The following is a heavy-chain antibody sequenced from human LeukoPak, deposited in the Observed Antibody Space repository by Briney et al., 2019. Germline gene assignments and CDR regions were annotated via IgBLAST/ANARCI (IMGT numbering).Heavy chain of an antibody. CDR2: VSNNNAI. Sequence: SGGSLRLSCAASGFTFSSYSMNWVRQSPGKGLEWISSVSNNNAIFYADSVKGRFTISRDNARNSLYLQMFSLRVEDTAVYFCAREQTRGGDLDYWGQGAQITVSS. CDR3: AREQTRGGDLDY. D-gene: IGHD2-21*02. V-gene: IGHV3-69-1*01. CDR1: GFTFSSYS. J-gene: IGHJ4*02.